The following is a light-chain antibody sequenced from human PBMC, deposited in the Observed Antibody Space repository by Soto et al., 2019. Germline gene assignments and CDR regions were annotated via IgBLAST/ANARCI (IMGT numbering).Light chain of an antibody. J-gene: IGKJ1*01. V-gene: IGKV3-15*01. Sequence: EIVMTQSPATLSVSPGERATLSCRASQSVSSNLAWYQQKPCQAHRLLIYGASNRATGIPARFSGSGSGTEFTLTISSLQSEDFAVYYCQQYNNWPPWTFGQGTKVEIK. CDR2: GAS. CDR1: QSVSSN. CDR3: QQYNNWPPWT.